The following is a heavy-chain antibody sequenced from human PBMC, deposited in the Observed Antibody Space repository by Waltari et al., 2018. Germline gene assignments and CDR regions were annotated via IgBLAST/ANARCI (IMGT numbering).Heavy chain of an antibody. Sequence: QVQLQQWGARLLKPSETLSLTCAVSGGSFTVHYRAWIRQAPWKGLEWMRGINHRGNLNHNPSLKSRVTISVDTSKSQFSLSLNSVTAADTAVYYCARNSRDGYRLPGIIAYWGQGSLVTVSS. CDR2: INHRGNL. D-gene: IGHD2-21*01. CDR1: GGSFTVHY. J-gene: IGHJ4*02. CDR3: ARNSRDGYRLPGIIAY. V-gene: IGHV4-34*02.